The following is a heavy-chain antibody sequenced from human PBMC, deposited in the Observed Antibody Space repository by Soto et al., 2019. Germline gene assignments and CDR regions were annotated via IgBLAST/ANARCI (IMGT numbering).Heavy chain of an antibody. V-gene: IGHV3-48*01. Sequence: GGSLRLSCAASGSTFSSYSLNWVRQAPGRGLEWVSFISSSSSTIYYADSVKGRFTISRDNAKNSLYLQMNSLRAEDTAVYYCARLTDSYSYYALDVWGQGTTVTVSS. D-gene: IGHD4-4*01. CDR3: ARLTDSYSYYALDV. CDR1: GSTFSSYS. J-gene: IGHJ6*02. CDR2: ISSSSSTI.